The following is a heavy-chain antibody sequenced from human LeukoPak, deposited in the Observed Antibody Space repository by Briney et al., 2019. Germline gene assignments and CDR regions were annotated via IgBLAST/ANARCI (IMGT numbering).Heavy chain of an antibody. CDR2: ISYDESNK. J-gene: IGHJ4*02. D-gene: IGHD6-19*01. V-gene: IGHV3-30-3*01. CDR1: GFTFNTYT. Sequence: GRSLRLSCAASGFTFNTYTIHWVRQAPGKGLEWVAVISYDESNKYYADSVKGRFTISRDNSKNTLYLQMNSLRAEDTAVYYCARRGSSGCFDYWGQGTLVTVSP. CDR3: ARRGSSGCFDY.